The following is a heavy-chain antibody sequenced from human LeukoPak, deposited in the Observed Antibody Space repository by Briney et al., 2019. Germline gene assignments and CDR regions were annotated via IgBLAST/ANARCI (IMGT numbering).Heavy chain of an antibody. CDR3: ARYKMDYGDYYYFDY. D-gene: IGHD4-17*01. V-gene: IGHV4-59*01. Sequence: SETLSLTCTVSGGSISSYYWSWIRQPPGKGLEWIGYIYYSGSTNHNPSLKSRVTISVDTSKNQFSLKLSSVTAADTAVYYCARYKMDYGDYYYFDYWGQGTLVTVSS. CDR2: IYYSGST. J-gene: IGHJ4*02. CDR1: GGSISSYY.